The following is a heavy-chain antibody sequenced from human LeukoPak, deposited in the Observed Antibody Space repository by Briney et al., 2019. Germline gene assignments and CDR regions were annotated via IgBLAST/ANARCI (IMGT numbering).Heavy chain of an antibody. Sequence: PSETLSLTCTVSGGSISSGDYSWSWIRQPPGEGLEWIGYIYYSGSTYYNPSLKSRVTTSVDTSKNQFSLKLSSVTAADTAVYYCARDTDPHCSSTSCYSYWGQGTLVTVSS. CDR3: ARDTDPHCSSTSCYSY. V-gene: IGHV4-30-4*08. CDR1: GGSISSGDYS. CDR2: IYYSGST. D-gene: IGHD2-2*01. J-gene: IGHJ4*02.